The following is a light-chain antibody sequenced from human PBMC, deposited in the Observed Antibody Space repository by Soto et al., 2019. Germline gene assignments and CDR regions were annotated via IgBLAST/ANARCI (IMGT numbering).Light chain of an antibody. Sequence: QSAVTQPASVSGSPGQSITISCTGTSSDVGGYNYVSWYQQHPGKAPKLMIYEVSNRPSGVSNRFSGSKSGNTASLTISGLQADDEADYYCSSYTGSSTSNYVFETGTKLTVL. V-gene: IGLV2-14*01. CDR3: SSYTGSSTSNYV. CDR2: EVS. CDR1: SSDVGGYNY. J-gene: IGLJ1*01.